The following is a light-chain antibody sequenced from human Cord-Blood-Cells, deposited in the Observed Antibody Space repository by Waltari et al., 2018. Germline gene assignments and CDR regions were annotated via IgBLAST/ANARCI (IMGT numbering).Light chain of an antibody. CDR1: QDISNY. CDR2: DAS. V-gene: IGKV1-33*01. Sequence: DIQMTQSPSSLSASVGDRVTITCHASQDISNYLNWYQQKQGKAPKLLIYDASNLETGAPSRFRGSGSGTDFTFTISCLQPEDIATYYCQQYDNLLFTFGPGTKVDIK. J-gene: IGKJ3*01. CDR3: QQYDNLLFT.